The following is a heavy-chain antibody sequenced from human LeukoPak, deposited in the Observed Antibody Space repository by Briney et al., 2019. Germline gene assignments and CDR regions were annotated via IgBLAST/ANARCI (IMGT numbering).Heavy chain of an antibody. J-gene: IGHJ6*02. CDR2: INPNSGGT. V-gene: IGHV1-2*02. Sequence: ASVKVPCKASGYTFTGYYMHWVRQGPGQGLEWMGWINPNSGGTDYAQKFQGRVTMTRDTSISTAYMELSRLRSDDTAFYYCARDLYCSATRCPPSQFGLDVWGQGTTVTVSS. CDR3: ARDLYCSATRCPPSQFGLDV. CDR1: GYTFTGYY. D-gene: IGHD2-2*01.